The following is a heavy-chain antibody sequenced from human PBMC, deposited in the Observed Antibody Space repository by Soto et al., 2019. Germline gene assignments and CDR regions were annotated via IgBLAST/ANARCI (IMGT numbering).Heavy chain of an antibody. V-gene: IGHV4-4*02. Sequence: QVQLQQSGPGLVKPSGTLSLTCFVSGDSTNNTYWWCWVRQAPEKGLEWIEEIDPTGGRSYMPSLRGWITRSIDLSKKHCSLKQTSVTAADTAVYYCASAVYCTSANCWDDFHYYNIDVRGQGTAVTVSS. CDR2: IDPTGGR. CDR3: ASAVYCTSANCWDDFHYYNIDV. D-gene: IGHD2-2*01. J-gene: IGHJ6*02. CDR1: GDSTNNTYW.